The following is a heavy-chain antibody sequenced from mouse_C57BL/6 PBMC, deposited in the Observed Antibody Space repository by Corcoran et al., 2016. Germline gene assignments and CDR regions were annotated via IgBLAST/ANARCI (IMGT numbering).Heavy chain of an antibody. J-gene: IGHJ4*01. CDR2: INPNNGGT. Sequence: EVQLQQSGPELVKPGASVKIPCKASGDTFTDYNMDWVKQSHGESLEWIGDINPNNGGTIYNQKFKGKATLTVDKSSSTAYMELRSLTSDDTAVYYCARARDPYAMDYWGQGTSVAVSS. D-gene: IGHD3-3*01. CDR3: ARARDPYAMDY. CDR1: GDTFTDYN. V-gene: IGHV1-18*01.